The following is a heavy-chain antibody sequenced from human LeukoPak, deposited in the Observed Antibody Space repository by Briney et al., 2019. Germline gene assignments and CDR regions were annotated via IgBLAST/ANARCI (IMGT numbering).Heavy chain of an antibody. CDR2: ISGSGGST. Sequence: PGGSLRLSCAASGFTFSSYAMSWVRQAPGKGLEWVSAISGSGGSTYYADSVKGRFTISRDNSKNTLYLQMNSLRAEDTAVYYCAKAGGGPYESPLFDYWGQGTLVTVSS. V-gene: IGHV3-23*01. D-gene: IGHD3-16*01. J-gene: IGHJ4*02. CDR1: GFTFSSYA. CDR3: AKAGGGPYESPLFDY.